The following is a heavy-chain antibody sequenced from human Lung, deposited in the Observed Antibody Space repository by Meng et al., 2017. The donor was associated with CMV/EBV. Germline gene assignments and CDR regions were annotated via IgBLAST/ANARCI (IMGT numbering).Heavy chain of an antibody. CDR3: ARAIILGVPAVDYYYGMDV. Sequence: SVXVSXKASGGTFSSYAISWVRQAPGQGLEWMGGIIPILGIANYAQKFQGRVTITADKSTSTAYMELSSLRSEDTAVYYCARAIILGVPAVDYYYGMDVXGQGXTVTVSS. J-gene: IGHJ6*02. V-gene: IGHV1-69*10. CDR1: GGTFSSYA. D-gene: IGHD2-2*01. CDR2: IIPILGIA.